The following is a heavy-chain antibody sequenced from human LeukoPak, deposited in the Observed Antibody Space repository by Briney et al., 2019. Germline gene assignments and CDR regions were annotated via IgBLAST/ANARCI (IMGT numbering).Heavy chain of an antibody. J-gene: IGHJ4*02. Sequence: GGSLRLSCVASGFTFSDYYMSWVRQAPGKGLEWVSYIRSSGTTIHYADSVKGRFTISRDNAKNSLYLQMNSLRAEDTAVYYCARDRGAVTDVFDYWGQGTLVTVSS. D-gene: IGHD6-19*01. V-gene: IGHV3-11*04. CDR1: GFTFSDYY. CDR2: IRSSGTTI. CDR3: ARDRGAVTDVFDY.